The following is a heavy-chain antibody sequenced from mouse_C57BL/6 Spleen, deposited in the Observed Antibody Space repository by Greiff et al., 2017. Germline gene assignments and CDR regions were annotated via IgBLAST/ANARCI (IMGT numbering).Heavy chain of an antibody. CDR1: GFNIKDDY. Sequence: EVPLQQSGAGLVRPGASVKLSCTASGFNIKDDYMYWVKQTPEQSLEWVGWIGPENGDTEYASKFQGKATITADTTSNTAYLQLSSLTSEDTAFYYCTTPYGKRFDYWGQGTLLTVSA. CDR3: TTPYGKRFDY. J-gene: IGHJ3*01. V-gene: IGHV14-4*01. D-gene: IGHD1-1*02. CDR2: IGPENGDT.